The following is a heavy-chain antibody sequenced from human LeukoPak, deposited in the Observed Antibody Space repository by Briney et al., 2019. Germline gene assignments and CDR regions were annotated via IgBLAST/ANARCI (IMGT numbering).Heavy chain of an antibody. CDR3: ARGGLETVPGKYYHYVMDV. CDR1: SYRFTDYY. D-gene: IGHD6-19*01. V-gene: IGHV1-2*02. Sequence: ASVKVSCKASSYRFTDYYTYWVRQAPGQGLEWMGWINPNSGGTNYAQKFQGRVTMTRDTSISTAYMDLSRLTSDDTALYYCARGGLETVPGKYYHYVMDVWGQGTTVTVSS. J-gene: IGHJ6*02. CDR2: INPNSGGT.